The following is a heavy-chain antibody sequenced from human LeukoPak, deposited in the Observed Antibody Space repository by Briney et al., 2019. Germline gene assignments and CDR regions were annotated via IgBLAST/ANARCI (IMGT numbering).Heavy chain of an antibody. CDR1: GGTFSSYA. J-gene: IGHJ4*02. CDR3: ARLLPLTSKDY. Sequence: ASVKVSCRASGGTFSSYAISWVRQAPGQGLEWMGWISAYNGNTNYAQKLQGRVTMTTDTSTSTAYMELRSLRSDDTAVYYCARLLPLTSKDYWGQGTLVTVSS. V-gene: IGHV1-18*01. CDR2: ISAYNGNT.